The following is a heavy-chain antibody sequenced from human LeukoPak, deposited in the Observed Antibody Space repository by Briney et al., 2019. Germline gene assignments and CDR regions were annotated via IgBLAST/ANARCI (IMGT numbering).Heavy chain of an antibody. CDR2: ISAYNGNT. D-gene: IGHD3-9*01. CDR3: ASLTGYSPDV. J-gene: IGHJ6*04. V-gene: IGHV1-18*01. Sequence: ASVKVSCKASGYTFTSYGISWVRQAPGQGLEWMGWISAYNGNTNYAQKLQGRVTMTADTSTSTAYMELRTLRSGDTAVYYCASLTGYSPDVWGKGTTVTVSS. CDR1: GYTFTSYG.